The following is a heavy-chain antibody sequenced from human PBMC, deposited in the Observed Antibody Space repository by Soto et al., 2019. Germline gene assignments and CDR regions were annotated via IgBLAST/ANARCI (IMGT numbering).Heavy chain of an antibody. CDR1: GFTFSSYA. CDR2: IGSNGGST. J-gene: IGHJ4*02. D-gene: IGHD5-18*01. Sequence: EVQLVESGGGLVQPGGSLRLSCAASGFTFSSYAMHWVRQAPGKGLEYVSVIGSNGGSTDYANSVKGRFTISRDNSKNTLYLQMGSLRAEDMAVYYCARGYGYYFDYWGQGTLVTVSS. CDR3: ARGYGYYFDY. V-gene: IGHV3-64*01.